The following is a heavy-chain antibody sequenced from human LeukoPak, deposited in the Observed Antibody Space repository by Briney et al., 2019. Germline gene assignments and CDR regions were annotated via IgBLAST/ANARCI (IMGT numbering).Heavy chain of an antibody. D-gene: IGHD6-19*01. CDR1: GYTFTIYA. CDR3: ARDLGYSSGLDY. V-gene: IGHV1-3*01. CDR2: INAGNGNT. Sequence: GASVKVSCKASGYTFTIYAMHWVRQAPGQRLEWMGWINAGNGNTKYSQKFQGRVTITRDTSASTAYMELSSLRSEDTAVYYCARDLGYSSGLDYWGQGTLVTVSS. J-gene: IGHJ4*02.